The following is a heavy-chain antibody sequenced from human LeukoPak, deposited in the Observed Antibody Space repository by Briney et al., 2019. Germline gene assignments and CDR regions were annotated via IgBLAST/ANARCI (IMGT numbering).Heavy chain of an antibody. V-gene: IGHV3-23*01. CDR3: AKRLKRNYYYHYAMDV. CDR1: GFTLSSYA. J-gene: IGHJ6*02. Sequence: GGSLRLSCAASGFTLSSYAMSWVRQAPGKGLEWVSRIDDSGVIRSYADSVKGRFAISRDNSKMTLTLQMNSLRAEDTAVYYCAKRLKRNYYYHYAMDVWGQGTTVTVSS. CDR2: IDDSGVIR. D-gene: IGHD3-22*01.